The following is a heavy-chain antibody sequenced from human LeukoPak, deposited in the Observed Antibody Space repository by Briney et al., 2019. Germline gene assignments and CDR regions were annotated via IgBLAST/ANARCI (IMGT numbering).Heavy chain of an antibody. Sequence: PSETLSLTRTVSGGSVSSYYWSWIRQTPEKGLEWIGYMSYSGRTDYGPSLKSRVTMSVDTSKNQFSLKLSSVTAADTAVYYCARDQGPSHYGGNSGATDYWGQGTLVTVSS. J-gene: IGHJ4*02. CDR3: ARDQGPSHYGGNSGATDY. CDR2: MSYSGRT. D-gene: IGHD4-23*01. V-gene: IGHV4-59*02. CDR1: GGSVSSYY.